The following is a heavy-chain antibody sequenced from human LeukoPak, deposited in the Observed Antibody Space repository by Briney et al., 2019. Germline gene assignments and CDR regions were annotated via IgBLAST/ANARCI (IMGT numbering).Heavy chain of an antibody. CDR1: GFTFSSYT. CDR2: ISITSDYI. Sequence: GGSLRLSCAASGFTFSSYTMNWVRQAPGKGLEWVSSISITSDYIYYPDSMKGRFTISRDNAKNSLYLQMNSLRAEDTAVYYCAGGAVTHPDYWGQGTLVTVSS. CDR3: AGGAVTHPDY. J-gene: IGHJ4*02. V-gene: IGHV3-21*04. D-gene: IGHD4-17*01.